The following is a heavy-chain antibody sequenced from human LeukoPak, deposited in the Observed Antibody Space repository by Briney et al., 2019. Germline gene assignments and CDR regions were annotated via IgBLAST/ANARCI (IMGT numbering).Heavy chain of an antibody. J-gene: IGHJ4*02. D-gene: IGHD4-11*01. CDR3: AKDAEGDYPEYYFDY. CDR1: GFTFSKFP. V-gene: IGHV3-23*01. CDR2: ISGSGGST. Sequence: GGSLRLSCAASGFTFSKFPMGWVRQAPGKGLEWVSAISGSGGSTYYADSVKGRFTISRDNSKNTLYLQMNSLRAEDTAVYYCAKDAEGDYPEYYFDYWGQGTLVTVSS.